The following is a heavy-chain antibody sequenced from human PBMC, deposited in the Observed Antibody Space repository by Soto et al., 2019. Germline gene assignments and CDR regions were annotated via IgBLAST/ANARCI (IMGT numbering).Heavy chain of an antibody. V-gene: IGHV4-39*01. CDR3: AVNPRSGSSFDY. CDR2: IYYSGDT. D-gene: IGHD3-3*01. CDR1: GGSISGSNYY. Sequence: QLQLQGSGPGLVKPSETLSLSCTVSGGSISGSNYYWGWIRRPPGMGLEWIGSIYYSGDTYYNPSLKSRVSISVDTSKNQFSLRLRSVTAADTAVYYCAVNPRSGSSFDYWGQGTLVSVSS. J-gene: IGHJ4*02.